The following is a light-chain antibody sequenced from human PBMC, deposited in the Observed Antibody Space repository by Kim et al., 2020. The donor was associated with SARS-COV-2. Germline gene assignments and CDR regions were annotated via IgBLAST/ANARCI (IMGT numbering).Light chain of an antibody. Sequence: VFPGQTARITCSGDAVARQDVFWYQQKPGQAPVVVMFKETERPSGIPERFSGSRSGTTVTLTISGVQAEDEADYYCQSADSSATYFGGGTQLTVL. CDR2: KET. CDR1: AVARQD. V-gene: IGLV3-25*03. J-gene: IGLJ2*01. CDR3: QSADSSATY.